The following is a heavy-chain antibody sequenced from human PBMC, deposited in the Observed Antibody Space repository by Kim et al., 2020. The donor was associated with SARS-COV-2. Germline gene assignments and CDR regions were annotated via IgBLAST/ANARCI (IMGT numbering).Heavy chain of an antibody. V-gene: IGHV3-21*01. CDR3: ARVGGITGTTY. Sequence: IYYADSVKGRFTISRDNAKISLYLQMNGLRAEDTAVYYCARVGGITGTTYWGQGTLVTVSS. CDR2: I. J-gene: IGHJ4*02. D-gene: IGHD1-7*01.